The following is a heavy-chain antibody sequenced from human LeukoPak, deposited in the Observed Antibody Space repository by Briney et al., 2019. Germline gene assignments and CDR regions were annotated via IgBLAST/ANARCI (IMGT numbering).Heavy chain of an antibody. D-gene: IGHD2-15*01. CDR3: AREGGGSGGWFDP. Sequence: ASVNVSCTASGYTFTGYYMHCVRQAPGQGREWMGWINPNSGGTNYAQKFQGWVTMTRDTSISTAYMELSRLRSDDTAVYYCAREGGGSGGWFDPWGQGTLVTVSS. CDR2: INPNSGGT. V-gene: IGHV1-2*04. CDR1: GYTFTGYY. J-gene: IGHJ5*02.